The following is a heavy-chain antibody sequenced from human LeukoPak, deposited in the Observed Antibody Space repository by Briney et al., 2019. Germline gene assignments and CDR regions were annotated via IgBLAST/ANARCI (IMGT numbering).Heavy chain of an antibody. Sequence: GGSLRLSCAASGFTFSSYAMSWVRQAPGKGLEWVSAISGSGGSTYYADSVKGRFTISRDNSKNTLYLPMYSLRAEDTAVYYCAKAVYSSSWYFDYWGQGTLVTVSS. CDR2: ISGSGGST. J-gene: IGHJ4*02. CDR1: GFTFSSYA. D-gene: IGHD6-13*01. V-gene: IGHV3-23*01. CDR3: AKAVYSSSWYFDY.